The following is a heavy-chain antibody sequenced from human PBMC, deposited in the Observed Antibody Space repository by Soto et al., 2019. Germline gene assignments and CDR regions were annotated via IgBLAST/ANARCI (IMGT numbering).Heavy chain of an antibody. Sequence: QVQLVESGGGVVQPGRSLRLSCAASGFTFSSYAMHWVRQAPGKGLEWVAVISYDGSNKYYADSVKGRFTISRDNSKNTLYLKMNSLRAEDTAVYYCAREDAFDIWGQGTMVTVSS. CDR2: ISYDGSNK. CDR1: GFTFSSYA. J-gene: IGHJ3*02. CDR3: AREDAFDI. V-gene: IGHV3-30-3*01.